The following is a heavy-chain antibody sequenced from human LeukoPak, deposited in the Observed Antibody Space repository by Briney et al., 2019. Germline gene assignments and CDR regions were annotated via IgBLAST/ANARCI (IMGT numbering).Heavy chain of an antibody. Sequence: GASVKVSCKASGYTFSNFGISWVRQAPGQGLEWMGWISGNNDNPNYGQKFQGRLTVTTDSSTSTAYMELRNLRSDDTAVYYCARDGTNTDDYWGQGTLVTVSS. D-gene: IGHD2-8*01. V-gene: IGHV1-18*01. J-gene: IGHJ4*02. CDR1: GYTFSNFG. CDR2: ISGNNDNP. CDR3: ARDGTNTDDY.